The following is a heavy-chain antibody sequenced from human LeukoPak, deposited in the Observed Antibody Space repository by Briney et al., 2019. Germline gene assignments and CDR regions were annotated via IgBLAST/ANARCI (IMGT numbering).Heavy chain of an antibody. D-gene: IGHD2-2*01. J-gene: IGHJ3*02. CDR2: IYHSGST. CDR3: ARFPRRYCSSTSCPLDAFDI. CDR1: GYSISSGYY. Sequence: PSETLSLTCTVSGYSISSGYYWGWIRQPPGKGLEWIGSIYHSGSTYYNPSLKSRVTISVDTSKNQFSLKLSSVTAADTAVYYCARFPRRYCSSTSCPLDAFDIWGQGTMVTVSS. V-gene: IGHV4-38-2*02.